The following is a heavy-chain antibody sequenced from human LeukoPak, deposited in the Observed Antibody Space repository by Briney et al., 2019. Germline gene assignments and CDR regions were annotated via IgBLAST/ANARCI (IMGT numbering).Heavy chain of an antibody. D-gene: IGHD2-2*01. Sequence: GGSLRLSCAASGFTFSSYAMSWVRQAPGKGLEWVSAISGSGGSTYYADSVKGRFTISRDNSKNTLYLQMNSLRAEDTAVYYCAKEALAYCSSTSCYLGAFDIWGQGTMVTVSS. V-gene: IGHV3-23*01. CDR1: GFTFSSYA. CDR3: AKEALAYCSSTSCYLGAFDI. J-gene: IGHJ3*02. CDR2: ISGSGGST.